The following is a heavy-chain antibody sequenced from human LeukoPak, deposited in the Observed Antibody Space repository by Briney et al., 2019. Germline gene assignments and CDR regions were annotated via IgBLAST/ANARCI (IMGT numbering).Heavy chain of an antibody. V-gene: IGHV4-61*02. CDR1: GGSISSGCYY. CDR3: ARERYWFDP. CDR2: IYTSGST. Sequence: PSETLSLTCTVSGGSISSGCYYWSWIRQPAGKGLEWIGRIYTSGSTNYNPSLKSRVTISVDTSKNQFSLKLSSVTAADTAVYYCARERYWFDPWGQGTLVTVSS. J-gene: IGHJ5*02.